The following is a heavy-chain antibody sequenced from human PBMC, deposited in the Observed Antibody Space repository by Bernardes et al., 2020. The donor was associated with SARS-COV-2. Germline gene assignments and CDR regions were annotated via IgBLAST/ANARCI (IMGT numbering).Heavy chain of an antibody. CDR1: GVSITTND. V-gene: IGHV4-59*08. Sequence: SETLSLTCSVSGVSITTNDWSWVRQPPGGGLEWIAYVQNTGGLNYNPSLRGRVAISAETSKNHLSLKVTSVTATDTAIYYCARHRSTPSPGGYFVQWGQGTLVSVSS. CDR2: VQNTGGL. J-gene: IGHJ4*02. CDR3: ARHRSTPSPGGYFVQ. D-gene: IGHD1-26*01.